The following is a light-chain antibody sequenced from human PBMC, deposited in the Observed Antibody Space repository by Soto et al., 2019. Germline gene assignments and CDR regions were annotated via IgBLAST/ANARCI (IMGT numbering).Light chain of an antibody. CDR3: QHCDSLPLT. J-gene: IGKJ5*01. Sequence: DIQMTQSPSSLSASVGERVTISCQASQDISNSLNWYQQKPGKAPKLLIYDASNLETGVPSRFSGSGSGTDFTFTISSLQPEDIATYYCQHCDSLPLTFGQGTRLEI. V-gene: IGKV1-33*01. CDR1: QDISNS. CDR2: DAS.